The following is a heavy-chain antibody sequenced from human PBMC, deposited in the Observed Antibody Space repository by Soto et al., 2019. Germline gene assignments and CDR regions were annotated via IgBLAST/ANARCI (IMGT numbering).Heavy chain of an antibody. CDR2: IYYTGTT. J-gene: IGHJ5*01. Sequence: SETLSLTCTVSGGSISSRGYYWGWIRQSPGKGLEWIGYIYYTGTTRYNPSIKSRVTISVDSSKNQFSLNLRSVSAADTAVYYCARLGGYYQSLDSWGQGTLVTVSS. D-gene: IGHD3-22*01. CDR1: GGSISSRGYY. V-gene: IGHV4-61*05. CDR3: ARLGGYYQSLDS.